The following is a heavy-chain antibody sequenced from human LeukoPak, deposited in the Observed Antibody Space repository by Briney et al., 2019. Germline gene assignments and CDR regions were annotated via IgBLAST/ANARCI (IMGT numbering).Heavy chain of an antibody. CDR1: GGSIHHYY. CDR2: IYTSGST. D-gene: IGHD6-13*01. V-gene: IGHV4-4*07. J-gene: IGHJ4*02. Sequence: PSETLSLTCTVSGGSIHHYYWSWIRQPAAKGLEWIGRIYTSGSTSGRPNYNPFLKSRVTMSVDTSENQFSLKLSSVTAADTAVYYCARALTSAAGLFFDYWGQGTPVTVSS. CDR3: ARALTSAAGLFFDY.